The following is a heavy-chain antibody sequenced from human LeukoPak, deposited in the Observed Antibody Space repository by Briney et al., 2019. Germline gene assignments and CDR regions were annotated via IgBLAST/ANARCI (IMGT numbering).Heavy chain of an antibody. CDR1: GFTFSSYS. V-gene: IGHV3-21*01. CDR3: ARDEDIVVVPAAMDYCYGMDV. Sequence: PGGSLRLSCAASGFTFSSYSMNWVRQAPGKGLEWVSSISSSSSYIYYADSVKGRFTISRDNAKNSLYLQMNSLRAEDTAVYYCARDEDIVVVPAAMDYCYGMDVWGQGTTVTVSS. D-gene: IGHD2-2*01. CDR2: ISSSSSYI. J-gene: IGHJ6*02.